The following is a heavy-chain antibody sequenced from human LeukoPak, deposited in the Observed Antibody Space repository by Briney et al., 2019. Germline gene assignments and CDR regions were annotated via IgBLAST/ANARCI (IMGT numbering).Heavy chain of an antibody. V-gene: IGHV3-7*01. CDR1: GFTFSSYW. D-gene: IGHD3-3*01. J-gene: IGHJ4*02. CDR2: IKQDGSEK. Sequence: GGSLRLSCAASGFTFSSYWMSWVRQAPGKGLEWVANIKQDGSEKYYVDSVKGRFTISRDNAKNSLYLQMNSLRAEDTAVYYCARVEVLRFLEWDTFWYLDYWGQGTLVTVSS. CDR3: ARVEVLRFLEWDTFWYLDY.